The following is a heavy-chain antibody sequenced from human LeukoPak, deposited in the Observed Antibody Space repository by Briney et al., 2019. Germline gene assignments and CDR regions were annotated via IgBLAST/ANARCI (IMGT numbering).Heavy chain of an antibody. D-gene: IGHD5-24*01. CDR2: ISGSGTTI. Sequence: NPGGSLRLSCAASGFTFSDYYMSWIRQAPGKGLEWVSHISGSGTTIHYADSVKGRFTISRDNAKNLLYLQMNSLRAEDTAVYYCAKDGGYIYAYSDYRGQGTLVTVSP. CDR3: AKDGGYIYAYSDY. J-gene: IGHJ4*02. CDR1: GFTFSDYY. V-gene: IGHV3-11*01.